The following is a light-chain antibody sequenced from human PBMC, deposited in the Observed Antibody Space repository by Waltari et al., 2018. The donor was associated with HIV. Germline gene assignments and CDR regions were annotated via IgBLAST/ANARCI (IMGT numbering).Light chain of an antibody. J-gene: IGKJ2*01. CDR2: GAS. CDR1: QTVTSFY. V-gene: IGKV3-20*01. CDR3: QQYGSSPQT. Sequence: EIVLTQSPGALSLSPGERVTLSCRASQTVTSFYLAWYQQQPGQAPRLLIYGASSRATGIPDRFSGSGSGTDFTLTINRLEPEDFAVYYCQQYGSSPQTFGQGTRLEL.